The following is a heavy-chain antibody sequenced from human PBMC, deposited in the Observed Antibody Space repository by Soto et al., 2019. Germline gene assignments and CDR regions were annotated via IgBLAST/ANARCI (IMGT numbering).Heavy chain of an antibody. CDR1: GSAMSRGDDY. J-gene: IGHJ5*02. Sequence: FSCTVTGSAMSRGDDYICVIRQPPGKGLEWIGYIYYSGSTFYNPSLKNRVTISLDTSKIQFSLKLSSVTAADTVVYYCVRRGGDNWFDPWGQGTLVTVSS. CDR3: VRRGGDNWFDP. V-gene: IGHV4-30-4*01. CDR2: IYYSGST. D-gene: IGHD3-10*01.